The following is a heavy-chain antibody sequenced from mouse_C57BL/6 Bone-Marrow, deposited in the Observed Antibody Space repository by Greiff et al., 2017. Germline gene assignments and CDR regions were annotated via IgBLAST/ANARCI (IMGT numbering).Heavy chain of an antibody. V-gene: IGHV6-3*01. CDR3: TGGHITTEEGGED. J-gene: IGHJ2*01. Sequence: EVHLVESGGGLVQPGGSMKLSCVASGFTFSNYWMNWVRQSPEKGLEWVAQIRLKSDNYATHYPESVKGRLTISRDDSNSRVYLQLNNLRAGHHGIYYCTGGHITTEEGGEDWGKGTTRKVSS. D-gene: IGHD1-3*01. CDR1: GFTFSNYW. CDR2: IRLKSDNYAT.